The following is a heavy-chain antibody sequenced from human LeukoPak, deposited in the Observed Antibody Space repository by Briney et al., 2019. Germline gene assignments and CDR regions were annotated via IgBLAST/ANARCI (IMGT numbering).Heavy chain of an antibody. CDR2: IYYSGST. CDR1: GGSISSYY. J-gene: IGHJ6*02. V-gene: IGHV4-59*08. CDR3: ASLDYYYYGMDV. Sequence: SETLSLTCTVSGGSISSYYWSWLRQPPGKGLEWIGYIYYSGSTNYNPSLKSRVTISVDTSKNQFSLKLSSVTAADTAVYYCASLDYYYYGMDVWGQGTTVTVSS.